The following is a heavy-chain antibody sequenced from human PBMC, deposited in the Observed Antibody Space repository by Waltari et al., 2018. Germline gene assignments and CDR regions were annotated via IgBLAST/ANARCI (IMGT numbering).Heavy chain of an antibody. J-gene: IGHJ2*01. D-gene: IGHD1-1*01. V-gene: IGHV4-4*02. CDR1: GGSIGSYNW. CDR3: ARRGTAGSWFFDF. CDR2: IFHNGNI. Sequence: QVVLEESGTGLVKPSGTLSLTCAVSGGSIGSYNWWSWIRQTPGKGLEWIGEIFHNGNINYHPSLKSRLTISVDTSRRLFSLRLASVTVADTAVYYCARRGTAGSWFFDFWGRGTLVAVSS.